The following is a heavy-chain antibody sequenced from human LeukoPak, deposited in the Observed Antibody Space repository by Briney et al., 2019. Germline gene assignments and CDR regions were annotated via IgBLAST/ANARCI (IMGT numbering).Heavy chain of an antibody. CDR2: ITSSGTYI. D-gene: IGHD3-3*01. CDR3: ARGYYDFWSGYYGVTFDY. CDR1: GFTFNNYN. V-gene: IGHV3-21*01. Sequence: GGSLKLSCATSGFTFNNYNMNWVRQAPGRALEWVSSITSSGTYIFYADSVKGRFTISRDNAKNSLYLQMNSLRAEDTAVYYCARGYYDFWSGYYGVTFDYWGQGTLVTVSS. J-gene: IGHJ4*02.